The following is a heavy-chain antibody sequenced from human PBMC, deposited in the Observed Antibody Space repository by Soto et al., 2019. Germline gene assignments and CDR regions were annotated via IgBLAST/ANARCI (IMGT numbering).Heavy chain of an antibody. J-gene: IGHJ3*02. CDR1: GFTFDDYV. V-gene: IGHV3-9*01. D-gene: IGHD1-26*01. Sequence: EVQLVESGGGLVQPGRSLRLSCAASGFTFDDYVMHWVRQAPGEGLEWVSGISWNSGRIGYAVSVKGRFTISRDNAKNSRYLQMNSLRAEDTALYYCAKDIHRIVGALDAFDIWGQGTMVTVSS. CDR3: AKDIHRIVGALDAFDI. CDR2: ISWNSGRI.